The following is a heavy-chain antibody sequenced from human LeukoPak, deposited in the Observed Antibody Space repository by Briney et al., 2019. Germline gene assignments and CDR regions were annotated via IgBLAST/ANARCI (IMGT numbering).Heavy chain of an antibody. CDR1: GFTFSSYE. CDR2: ISSSGSTI. D-gene: IGHD3-22*01. J-gene: IGHJ4*02. Sequence: GGSLRLYCAASGFTFSSYEMNWVRQAPGKGLEWVSYISSSGSTIYYADSVKGRFTISRDNAKNSLYLQMNSLRAEDTAVYYCARERLYFDYWGQGTLVTVSS. V-gene: IGHV3-48*03. CDR3: ARERLYFDY.